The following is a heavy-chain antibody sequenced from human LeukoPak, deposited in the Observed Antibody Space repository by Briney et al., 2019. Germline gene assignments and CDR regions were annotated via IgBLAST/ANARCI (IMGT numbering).Heavy chain of an antibody. CDR3: ARGPLVAAKGGVDY. D-gene: IGHD2-15*01. CDR1: GYTFTGYY. J-gene: IGHJ4*02. CDR2: INPNSGGT. V-gene: IGHV1-2*02. Sequence: GASVKVSCKASGYTFTGYYMHWVRQAPGQGLEWMGWINPNSGGTNYAQKFQGRVTMTRDTSISTAYVELSRLRSDDTAVYYCARGPLVAAKGGVDYWGQGTLVTVSS.